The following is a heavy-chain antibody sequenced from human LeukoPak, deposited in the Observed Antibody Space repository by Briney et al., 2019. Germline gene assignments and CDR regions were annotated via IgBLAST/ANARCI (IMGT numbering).Heavy chain of an antibody. D-gene: IGHD2-2*01. J-gene: IGHJ6*02. V-gene: IGHV4-34*01. CDR2: INHSGST. Sequence: KPSETLSLTCAVYGGSFSGYYWSWIRQPPGKGLEWIGVINHSGSTNYNPSLKSRVTISVDTSKNQFSLKLSSVTAADTAVYYCARDNALTPDCSSTSCPLDVWGQGTTVTVSS. CDR3: ARDNALTPDCSSTSCPLDV. CDR1: GGSFSGYY.